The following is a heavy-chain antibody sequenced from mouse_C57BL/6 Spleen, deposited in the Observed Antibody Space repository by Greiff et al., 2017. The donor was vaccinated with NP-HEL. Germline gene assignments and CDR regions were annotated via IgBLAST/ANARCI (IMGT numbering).Heavy chain of an antibody. CDR2: IYPGSGST. CDR1: GYTFTSYW. J-gene: IGHJ2*01. Sequence: QVQLQQPGAELVKPGASVKMSCKASGYTFTSYWITWVKQRPGQGLEWIGDIYPGSGSTNYNEKFKSKATLTVDTSSSTAYMQLSSLTSEDAAVYYCARGVNYYDYDGGYFDYWGQGTTLTVSS. D-gene: IGHD2-4*01. V-gene: IGHV1-55*01. CDR3: ARGVNYYDYDGGYFDY.